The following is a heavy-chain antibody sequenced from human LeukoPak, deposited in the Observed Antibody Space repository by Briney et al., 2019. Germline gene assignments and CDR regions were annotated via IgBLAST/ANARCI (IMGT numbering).Heavy chain of an antibody. D-gene: IGHD3-3*01. CDR3: ARVNYDFWSSYYWTYYFDY. J-gene: IGHJ4*02. V-gene: IGHV4-59*01. CDR2: IYYSGST. CDR1: GGSISSYY. Sequence: SETLSLTCTVSGGSISSYYWSWIRQPPGKGLEWIGYIYYSGSTNYNPSLKSRVTISVDTSKNQFSLKLSSVTAADTAVYYCARVNYDFWSSYYWTYYFDYWGQGTLVTVSS.